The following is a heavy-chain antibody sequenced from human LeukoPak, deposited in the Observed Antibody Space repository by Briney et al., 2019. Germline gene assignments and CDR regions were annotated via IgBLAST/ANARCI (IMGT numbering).Heavy chain of an antibody. CDR2: IKQDGSEK. V-gene: IGHV3-7*01. D-gene: IGHD6-13*01. Sequence: GGSLRLSCAASGFTFSSYWMTWVRQAPGKGLEWVANIKQDGSEKYYVDSVKGRFTISRDNAKNSLYLQMNSLRAEDTAVYYCLSVGSSARGDYWGQGTLVIVSS. CDR3: LSVGSSARGDY. J-gene: IGHJ4*02. CDR1: GFTFSSYW.